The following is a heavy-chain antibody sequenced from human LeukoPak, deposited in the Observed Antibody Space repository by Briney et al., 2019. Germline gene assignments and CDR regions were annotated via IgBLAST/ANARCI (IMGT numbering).Heavy chain of an antibody. V-gene: IGHV4-39*01. CDR3: ARLSGPMFL. J-gene: IGHJ4*02. Sequence: SETLSLTCTVSGGSISNSGYYWGWIRQPPGKGLEWIGNIYYSGSTYYNPSLKSRVTISVDTSKNQFSLKLSSVTAADTAVYYCARLSGPMFLWGQGTLVTVSS. D-gene: IGHD3-10*01. CDR1: GGSISNSGYY. CDR2: IYYSGST.